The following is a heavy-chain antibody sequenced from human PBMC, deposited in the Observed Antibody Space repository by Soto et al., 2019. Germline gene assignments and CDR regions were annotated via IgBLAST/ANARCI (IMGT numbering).Heavy chain of an antibody. Sequence: EVQLLESGGGLVQPGGSLRLSCAASGFTFSSYAMSWVRQAPGKGLEWVSAISGSGGSTYYADSVKGRFTISRDNSKNTLYLQMNSLRAEDTAVYYCAKHFIAVAGTRGFNWFDPWGQGTLVTVSS. CDR3: AKHFIAVAGTRGFNWFDP. CDR1: GFTFSSYA. V-gene: IGHV3-23*01. J-gene: IGHJ5*02. CDR2: ISGSGGST. D-gene: IGHD6-19*01.